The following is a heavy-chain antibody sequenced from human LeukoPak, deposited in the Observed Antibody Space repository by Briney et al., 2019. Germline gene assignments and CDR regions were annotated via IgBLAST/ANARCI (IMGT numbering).Heavy chain of an antibody. CDR1: GGTFSSYA. V-gene: IGHV1-69*13. CDR2: IIPIFGTA. D-gene: IGHD3-3*01. J-gene: IGHJ3*02. Sequence: ASVKVSCKASGGTFSSYAISWVRQAPGQGLEWMGGIIPIFGTANYAQKFQGRVTITADESTSTAYMELSSLRSEDTAVYYCARGFGVVIQGAFDIWGQGTMVTVSS. CDR3: ARGFGVVIQGAFDI.